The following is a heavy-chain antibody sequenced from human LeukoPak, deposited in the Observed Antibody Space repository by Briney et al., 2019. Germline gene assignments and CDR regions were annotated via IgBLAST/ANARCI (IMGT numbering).Heavy chain of an antibody. CDR3: ARENENDLFDP. CDR2: IRQDGSEK. D-gene: IGHD2/OR15-2a*01. J-gene: IGHJ5*02. Sequence: GGSLRLSCAASGITLSSYWMSWVRQAPGKGLEWVAQIRQDGSEKYYVDSVKGRFTVSRDNAKNSLYLQMNSLRAEDTAVYYCARENENDLFDPWGQGTLVTVSS. V-gene: IGHV3-7*01. CDR1: GITLSSYW.